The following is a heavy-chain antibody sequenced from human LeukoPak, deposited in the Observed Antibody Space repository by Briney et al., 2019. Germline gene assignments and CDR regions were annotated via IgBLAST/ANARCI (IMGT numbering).Heavy chain of an antibody. CDR3: ATGRSWSPLTHFDY. J-gene: IGHJ4*02. D-gene: IGHD6-13*01. V-gene: IGHV1-24*01. CDR1: GYTLTELS. CDR2: FDPEDGET. Sequence: ASVRVSCKVSGYTLTELSMHWVRQAPGKGLEWMGGFDPEDGETIYAQKFQGRVTMTEDTPTDTAYMELSSLRSEDMAVYYCATGRSWSPLTHFDYWGQGTLVTASS.